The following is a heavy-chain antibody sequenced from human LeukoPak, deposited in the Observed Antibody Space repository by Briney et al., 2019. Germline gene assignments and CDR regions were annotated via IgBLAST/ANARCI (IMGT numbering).Heavy chain of an antibody. CDR2: IGGRDDRT. Sequence: GGSLRLSCAASGFTFTGHTMTWLRQAPGKGLEWVSIIGGRDDRTYYVDSVKGRFTISRDNSKNTLYLQMNSLRGEDTAVYYCAKDPNPFYDFWSGYKWGQGTLVTVSS. V-gene: IGHV3-23*01. CDR1: GFTFTGHT. CDR3: AKDPNPFYDFWSGYK. D-gene: IGHD3-3*01. J-gene: IGHJ4*02.